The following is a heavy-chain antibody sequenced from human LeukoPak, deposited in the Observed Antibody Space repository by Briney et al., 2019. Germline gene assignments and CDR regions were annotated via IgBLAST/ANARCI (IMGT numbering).Heavy chain of an antibody. D-gene: IGHD3-10*01. Sequence: GGSLRLSCAASGFTFSSYGMHWVRQAPGKGLGWVAVMSYDGSNQYYADSVKGRFTISRDNSKNTLYLQMNSLRAEDTAVYYCASGSDYYGSGSYDYWGQGTLVTVPS. J-gene: IGHJ4*02. V-gene: IGHV3-30*03. CDR3: ASGSDYYGSGSYDY. CDR1: GFTFSSYG. CDR2: MSYDGSNQ.